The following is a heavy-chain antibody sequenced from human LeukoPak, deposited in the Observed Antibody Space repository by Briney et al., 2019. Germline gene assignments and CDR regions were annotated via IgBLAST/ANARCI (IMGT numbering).Heavy chain of an antibody. D-gene: IGHD3-10*01. V-gene: IGHV1-24*01. J-gene: IGHJ5*02. CDR3: ATGVRGSGSYYWFDP. CDR2: FDPEDGET. CDR1: GYTLTELS. Sequence: ALVKVSCKVSGYTLTELSMHWVRQAPGKGLEWMGGFDPEDGETIYAQKFQGRVTMTEDTSTDTAYMELSSLRSEDTAVYYCATGVRGSGSYYWFDPWGQGTLVTVSS.